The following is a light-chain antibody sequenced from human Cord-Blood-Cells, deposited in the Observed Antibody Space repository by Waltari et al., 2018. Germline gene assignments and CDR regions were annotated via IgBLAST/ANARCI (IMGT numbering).Light chain of an antibody. Sequence: QSALTQPASVSGSPGQSITISCPGTSSDVGRYNLVSWYQQHPGKAPKLMIYEGSKRPSGVSNRFSGSKSGNTASLTISGLQAEDEADYYCCSYAGRWVFGGGTKLTVL. CDR2: EGS. V-gene: IGLV2-23*01. J-gene: IGLJ3*02. CDR1: SSDVGRYNL. CDR3: CSYAGRWV.